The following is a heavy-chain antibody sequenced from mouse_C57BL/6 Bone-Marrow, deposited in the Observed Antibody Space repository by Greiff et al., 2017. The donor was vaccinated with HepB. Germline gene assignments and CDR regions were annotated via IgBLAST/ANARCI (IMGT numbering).Heavy chain of an antibody. CDR1: GYTFTSYW. CDR3: ARWRTGTAWFAY. D-gene: IGHD4-1*01. CDR2: IDPSDSET. V-gene: IGHV1-52*01. J-gene: IGHJ3*01. Sequence: QVQLQQPGAELVRPGSSVKLSCKASGYTFTSYWMHWVKQRPIQGLEWIGNIDPSDSETHYNQKFKDKATLTVDKSSSTAYMQLSSLTSEDSAVYYGARWRTGTAWFAYWGQGTLVTVSA.